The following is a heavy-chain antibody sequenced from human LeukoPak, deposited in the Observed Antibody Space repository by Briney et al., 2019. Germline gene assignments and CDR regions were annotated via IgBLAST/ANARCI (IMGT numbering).Heavy chain of an antibody. CDR1: GYSISSGYY. J-gene: IGHJ4*02. CDR3: ERDSSSPNL. D-gene: IGHD6-13*01. Sequence: SETLSLTCTVSGYSISSGYYWGWIRQPPGKGLEWIGIIYHSGSTYYNPSLKSRVTISVDTSKNQFSLKLSSVTAADTAVYYCERDSSSPNLWGQGTLVTVSP. V-gene: IGHV4-38-2*02. CDR2: IYHSGST.